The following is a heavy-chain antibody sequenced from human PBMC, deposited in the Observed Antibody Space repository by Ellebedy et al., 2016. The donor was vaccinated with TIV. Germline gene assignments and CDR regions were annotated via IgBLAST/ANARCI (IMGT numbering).Heavy chain of an antibody. V-gene: IGHV3-23*01. D-gene: IGHD5-18*01. Sequence: GESLKISCAASGFTFSRYAMSWVRQAPGKGLEWVSGIFGSGGGISYADSVKGRFTISRDNSKSMVHLQMNSLRPEDTAVYYCAKDRTSGDGYWVFDQWGQGTPVTVSS. CDR2: IFGSGGGI. J-gene: IGHJ4*02. CDR3: AKDRTSGDGYWVFDQ. CDR1: GFTFSRYA.